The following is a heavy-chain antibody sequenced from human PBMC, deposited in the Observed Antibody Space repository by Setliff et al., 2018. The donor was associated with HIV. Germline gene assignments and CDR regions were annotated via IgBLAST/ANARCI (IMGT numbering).Heavy chain of an antibody. CDR2: INHSGKT. CDR1: GVTYNDHF. Sequence: PGGSLRLSCAVSGVTYNDHFMDWVRQAPGKGLEWIGEINHSGKTNYNPSLKSRVTISVATSKNQFSLKLNSVTTADTAVYYCARGRMATVLIRSWIDPWGQGSLVTVSS. J-gene: IGHJ5*02. V-gene: IGHV4-34*01. D-gene: IGHD4-4*01. CDR3: ARGRMATVLIRSWIDP.